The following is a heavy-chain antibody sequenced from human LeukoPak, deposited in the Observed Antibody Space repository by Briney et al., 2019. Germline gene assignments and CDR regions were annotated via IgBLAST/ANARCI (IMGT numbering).Heavy chain of an antibody. Sequence: SETLSLTCRVSGVSISSGSNYWGWIRQPPGKTLEWIESIYSSGSTYYNSSLKSRVIILIDTAKNHYSLNLSSVTADDTAVYYCARSYGYGLVGIWGQGTMVTVSS. CDR3: ARSYGYGLVGI. CDR1: GVSISSGSNY. D-gene: IGHD5-18*01. CDR2: IYSSGST. V-gene: IGHV4-39*07. J-gene: IGHJ3*02.